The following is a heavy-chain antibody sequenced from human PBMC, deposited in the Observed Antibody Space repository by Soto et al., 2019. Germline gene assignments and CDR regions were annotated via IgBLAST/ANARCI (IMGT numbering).Heavy chain of an antibody. CDR1: GGAIRSYY. CDR2: IYYSGST. Sequence: SATLSPTWTVAGGAIRSYYWRWNRQPPGKGLEWIGYIYYSGSTNYTPSLKSRVTISVDTSKNQFSLKLSSVTAADTAVYYCARGALGPGFDPWGQGTLVTVSS. J-gene: IGHJ5*02. CDR3: ARGALGPGFDP. D-gene: IGHD3-16*01. V-gene: IGHV4-59*01.